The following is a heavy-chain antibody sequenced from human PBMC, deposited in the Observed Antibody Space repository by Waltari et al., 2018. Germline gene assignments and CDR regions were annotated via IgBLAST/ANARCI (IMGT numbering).Heavy chain of an antibody. CDR1: GFTFTYHG. CDR3: ARSADYNYGPNDY. D-gene: IGHD3-16*01. CDR2: ISYDGSDK. Sequence: QVQLVESGGGVVQPGRSLRLPCAASGFTFTYHGIHWVRQAPGKGLEWVAVISYDGSDKYYEDSVRGRFTISRDNSQNTLYLQMNSLRAEDTAVYYCARSADYNYGPNDYWGQGALVTVSS. J-gene: IGHJ4*02. V-gene: IGHV3-30*03.